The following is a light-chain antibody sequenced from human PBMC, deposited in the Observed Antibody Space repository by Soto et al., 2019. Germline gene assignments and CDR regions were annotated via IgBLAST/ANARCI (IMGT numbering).Light chain of an antibody. V-gene: IGKV1-39*01. CDR1: QSIDNY. CDR2: ASS. J-gene: IGKJ3*01. Sequence: DIQRTPSPSSMSSSVGDRSTITWRTRQSIDNYLNWYQQKPGKAPKLLMYASSTLQSGFTSRFSGSGSETDFTLTISSLQPEDLATYYCQQSYTTLFTFGPGTKV. CDR3: QQSYTTLFT.